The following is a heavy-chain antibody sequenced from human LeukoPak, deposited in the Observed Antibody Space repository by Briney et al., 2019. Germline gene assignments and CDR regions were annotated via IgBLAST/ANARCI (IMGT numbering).Heavy chain of an antibody. CDR2: IRSKAYGGTT. CDR3: TRAGPPGSSGYYFAEYFQH. CDR1: GFTFGDYA. J-gene: IGHJ1*01. D-gene: IGHD3-22*01. Sequence: GGSLRLSCTASGFTFGDYAMSWFRQAPGEGLEWVGFIRSKAYGGTTEYAASVKGRFTISRDDSKSIAYLQMNSLKTEDTAVYYCTRAGPPGSSGYYFAEYFQHWGQGTLVTVSS. V-gene: IGHV3-49*03.